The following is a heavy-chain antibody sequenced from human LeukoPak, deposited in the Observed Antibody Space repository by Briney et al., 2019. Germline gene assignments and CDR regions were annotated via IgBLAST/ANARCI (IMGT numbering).Heavy chain of an antibody. Sequence: GESLRLSCVASGFTFTDHPMNWVRQAPGKGLEWISYIGGDGIAFYADSVKGRFTASKDDARKSMYLQMNSLRVEDTAMYYCAKDRANWAIDDWGQGSQVTVSS. CDR3: AKDRANWAIDD. D-gene: IGHD3-16*01. CDR2: IGGDGIA. V-gene: IGHV3-69-1*01. J-gene: IGHJ4*02. CDR1: GFTFTDHP.